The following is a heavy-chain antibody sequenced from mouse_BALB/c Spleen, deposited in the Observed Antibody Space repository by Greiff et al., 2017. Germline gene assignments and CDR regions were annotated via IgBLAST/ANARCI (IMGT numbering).Heavy chain of an antibody. CDR2: IWAGGST. D-gene: IGHD1-1*01. CDR1: GFSLTSYG. Sequence: VQRVESGPGLVAPSQSLSITCTVSGFSLTSYGVHWVRQPPGKGLEWLGVIWAGGSTNYNSALMSRLSISKDNSKSQVFLKMNSLQTDDTAMYYCDRGNYYGSYAMDYWGQGTSVTVSA. CDR3: DRGNYYGSYAMDY. V-gene: IGHV2-9*02. J-gene: IGHJ4*01.